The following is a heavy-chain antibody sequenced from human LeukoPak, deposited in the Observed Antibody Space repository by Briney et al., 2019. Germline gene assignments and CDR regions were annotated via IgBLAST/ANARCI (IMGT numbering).Heavy chain of an antibody. CDR1: GDSVSSNSAA. CDR2: TYYRSKWYN. V-gene: IGHV6-1*01. CDR3: VKEDGSGWNNKFDY. J-gene: IGHJ4*02. D-gene: IGHD6-19*01. Sequence: SQTPSLTCAISGDSVSSNSAAWNWIRQSPSRGLEWLGRTYYRSKWYNDYAVSVKSRITINPDTSKNQFSLQLNSVTPEDTAVYYCVKEDGSGWNNKFDYWGQGTLVTVSS.